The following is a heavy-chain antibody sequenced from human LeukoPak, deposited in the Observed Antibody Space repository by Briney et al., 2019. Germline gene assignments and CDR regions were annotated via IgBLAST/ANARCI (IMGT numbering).Heavy chain of an antibody. CDR2: IYYSGST. Sequence: SQTLSLTCTVSGGSISSGGYYWSWIRQPPGKGLEWIGYIYYSGSTNYNPSLKSRVTISVDTSKNQFSLKLSSVTAADTAVYYCARSMVRGVNTPYYYGMDVWGQGTTVTVSS. CDR1: GGSISSGGYY. J-gene: IGHJ6*02. CDR3: ARSMVRGVNTPYYYGMDV. V-gene: IGHV4-61*08. D-gene: IGHD3-10*01.